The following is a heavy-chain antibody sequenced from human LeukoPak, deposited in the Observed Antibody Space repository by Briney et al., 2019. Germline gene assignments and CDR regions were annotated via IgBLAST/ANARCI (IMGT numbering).Heavy chain of an antibody. CDR2: ISGSCCST. V-gene: IGHV3-23*01. Sequence: PGGSLRLSCAASGFTLSRGDVNWVRQAPGKGLEGVSAISGSCCSTYYADSVKGRFTISRDNSKNTLYLQMNSLRAEDTVVYYCAKDLFGHAFDIWGQGTMVTVSS. J-gene: IGHJ3*02. CDR1: GFTLSRGD. CDR3: AKDLFGHAFDI. D-gene: IGHD3-10*01.